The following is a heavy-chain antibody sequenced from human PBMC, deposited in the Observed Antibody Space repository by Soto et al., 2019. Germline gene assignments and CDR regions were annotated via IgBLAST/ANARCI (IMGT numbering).Heavy chain of an antibody. Sequence: QVQLVQSGAEVKKPGASVKVSCEASGYTFTSYDINWVRQATGQGLEWMGWMNPNSGNTGYAQKFQGRVTMTRTTSISTAYMELSSLRSEDTAVYYCARAPHTIYGPYYMDVWGKGTTVTVSS. D-gene: IGHD4-17*01. J-gene: IGHJ6*03. V-gene: IGHV1-8*01. CDR3: ARAPHTIYGPYYMDV. CDR2: MNPNSGNT. CDR1: GYTFTSYD.